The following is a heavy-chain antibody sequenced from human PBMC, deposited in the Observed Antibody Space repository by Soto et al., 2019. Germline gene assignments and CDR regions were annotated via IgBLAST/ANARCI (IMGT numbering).Heavy chain of an antibody. V-gene: IGHV1-69*02. J-gene: IGHJ5*02. D-gene: IGHD3-10*01. Sequence: SVKVSCKASGGTFSSYTISWVRQAPGQGLEWMGRIIPILGIANYAQKFQGRVTITADKSTSTAYMELSSLRSDDTAVYYCARGVGSGTYYNQYNWFDPWGQGTLVTVSS. CDR3: ARGVGSGTYYNQYNWFDP. CDR1: GGTFSSYT. CDR2: IIPILGIA.